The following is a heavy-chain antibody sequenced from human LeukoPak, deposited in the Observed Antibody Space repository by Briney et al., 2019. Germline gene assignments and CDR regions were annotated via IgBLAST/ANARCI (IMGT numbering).Heavy chain of an antibody. Sequence: ASVKVSCKASGYIFTSYVLHWVRQAPGQGLEWMGWINTNAGNPTYAQGFTGRFVFSLDTSVSTAYLQISSLKADDTAMYYCARGDYETHGYQTRWGQGTLVTVSS. CDR2: INTNAGNP. V-gene: IGHV7-4-1*02. J-gene: IGHJ4*02. D-gene: IGHD3-22*01. CDR1: GYIFTSYV. CDR3: ARGDYETHGYQTR.